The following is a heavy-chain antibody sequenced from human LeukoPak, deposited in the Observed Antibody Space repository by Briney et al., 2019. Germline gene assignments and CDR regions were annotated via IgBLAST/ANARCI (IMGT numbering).Heavy chain of an antibody. Sequence: GGSLRLSCAASGFTFSSYGLHWVRQAPGKGLEWVAFIRYDGSNKYYADSVKGRFTISRDNSKNTLYLQMNSLRAEDTAVYYCAKDEGGSKLGKAFDIWGQGTMVTVSS. CDR3: AKDEGGSKLGKAFDI. CDR1: GFTFSSYG. J-gene: IGHJ3*02. V-gene: IGHV3-30*02. D-gene: IGHD2-15*01. CDR2: IRYDGSNK.